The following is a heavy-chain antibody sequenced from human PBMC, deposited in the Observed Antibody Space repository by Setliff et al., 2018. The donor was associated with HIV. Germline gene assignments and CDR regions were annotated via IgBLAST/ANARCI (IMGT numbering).Heavy chain of an antibody. Sequence: SETLSLTCTVSGGPSGSLTSTSYYWGWIRQPPGGGLEWIGHIYYSGNTYYNPSLKSRISMSVDTSKNQFSLRLTSVTAADTAVYYCARVLVTPHYFDYWGQGTQVTVTS. V-gene: IGHV4-31*03. CDR3: ARVLVTPHYFDY. CDR1: GGPSGSLTSTSYY. D-gene: IGHD3-3*01. J-gene: IGHJ4*02. CDR2: IYYSGNT.